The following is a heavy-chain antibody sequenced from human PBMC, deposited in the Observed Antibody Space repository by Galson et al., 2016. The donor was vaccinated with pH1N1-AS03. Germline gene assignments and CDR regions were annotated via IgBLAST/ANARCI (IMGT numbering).Heavy chain of an antibody. Sequence: SVKVSCKASGYVFGSYRISWVRQAPGQGLEWMGWISVYNGNTNHAQKFQGRVTMTTDTSTSTAYMELRSLISDDTAVYYCARGGDQKDYWGQGTLVTVSS. V-gene: IGHV1-18*01. J-gene: IGHJ4*02. CDR2: ISVYNGNT. CDR3: ARGGDQKDY. CDR1: GYVFGSYR. D-gene: IGHD3-16*01.